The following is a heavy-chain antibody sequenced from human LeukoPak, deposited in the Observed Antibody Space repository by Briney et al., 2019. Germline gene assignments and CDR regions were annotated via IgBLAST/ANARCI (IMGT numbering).Heavy chain of an antibody. V-gene: IGHV4-59*12. J-gene: IGHJ3*02. Sequence: PSETLSLTCTVSGVSISSYYWSWIRQPPGKGLEGIGYMYSSGSTNYTPSLKSRVTISGDTSKNQFSLKLTSVTAADPAVYYCARERIRPSLGSDAFDIWGQGTMVTVSS. CDR3: ARERIRPSLGSDAFDI. CDR2: MYSSGST. D-gene: IGHD3-3*02. CDR1: GVSISSYY.